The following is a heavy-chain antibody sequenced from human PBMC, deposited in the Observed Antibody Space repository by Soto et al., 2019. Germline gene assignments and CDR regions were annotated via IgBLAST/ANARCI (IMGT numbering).Heavy chain of an antibody. Sequence: GGSLRLSCAASGFSFSNYWMSWARQVPGKGLEWLAKIKQDGSEKNYVDSVRGRFTISRDNAKRSLYLQMDSLRADDTAVYFCGRLSRGAAGGTYWGQGTLVTVYS. CDR3: GRLSRGAAGGTY. D-gene: IGHD6-13*01. CDR2: IKQDGSEK. J-gene: IGHJ4*02. V-gene: IGHV3-7*03. CDR1: GFSFSNYW.